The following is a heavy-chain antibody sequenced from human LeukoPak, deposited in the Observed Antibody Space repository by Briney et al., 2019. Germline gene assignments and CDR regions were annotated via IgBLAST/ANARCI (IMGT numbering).Heavy chain of an antibody. CDR1: GFTFSSYA. Sequence: GGSLRLSCAASGFTFSSYAMSWVRQAPGKGLEWVSAISGSGGSTYYADSVKGRFTTSRDNSKNTLYLQMNSLRAEDTAVYYCAKEPNYDFWSGFGMDVWGQGTTVTVSS. CDR2: ISGSGGST. J-gene: IGHJ6*02. V-gene: IGHV3-23*01. CDR3: AKEPNYDFWSGFGMDV. D-gene: IGHD3-3*01.